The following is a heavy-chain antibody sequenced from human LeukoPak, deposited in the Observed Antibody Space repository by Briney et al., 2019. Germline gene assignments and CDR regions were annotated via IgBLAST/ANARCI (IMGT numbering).Heavy chain of an antibody. V-gene: IGHV1-3*01. D-gene: IGHD2-15*01. CDR2: INAGNGNT. Sequence: ASVKVSCKASGYTFTSYAMHWVRQAPGQRLEWMGWINAGNGNTKYSQKFQGRVTITRDTSASTAYMELSSLRSEDTAVYYCATELVAATPLSYWGQGTLVTVSS. CDR3: ATELVAATPLSY. J-gene: IGHJ4*02. CDR1: GYTFTSYA.